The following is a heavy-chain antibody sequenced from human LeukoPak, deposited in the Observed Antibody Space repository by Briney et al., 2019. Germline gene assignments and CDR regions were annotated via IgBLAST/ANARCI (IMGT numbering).Heavy chain of an antibody. CDR1: GFTFTNYG. CDR3: GRDYTSSWTPLFNY. V-gene: IGHV3-33*08. D-gene: IGHD6-13*01. J-gene: IGHJ4*02. Sequence: GGSLRLSCAASGFTFTNYGMHWVRQAPGRGLEWVAALWSDGIKTSYADSVRGRFTISRDNSRNTLFLQMDSLRAEDTAVYYCGRDYTSSWTPLFNYWGQGTLVTVSS. CDR2: LWSDGIKT.